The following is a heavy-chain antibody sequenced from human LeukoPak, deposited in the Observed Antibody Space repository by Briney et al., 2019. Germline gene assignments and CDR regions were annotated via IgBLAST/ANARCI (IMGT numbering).Heavy chain of an antibody. D-gene: IGHD2/OR15-2a*01. CDR1: GFTFSTYW. J-gene: IGHJ6*02. Sequence: PGGSLRLSCAASGFTFSTYWMSWVRQAPGKGLEWVANINQDESEKYYVDSVKGRFTISRDNAKNSLYLQMNSLRAEDTAVYYCARVRVSSYYGMDIWGQGATVTASS. CDR3: ARVRVSSYYGMDI. V-gene: IGHV3-7*05. CDR2: INQDESEK.